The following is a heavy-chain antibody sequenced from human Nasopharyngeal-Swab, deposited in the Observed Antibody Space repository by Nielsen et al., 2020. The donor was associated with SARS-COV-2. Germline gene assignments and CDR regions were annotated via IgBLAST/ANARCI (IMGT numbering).Heavy chain of an antibody. Sequence: GESLKISCAASGFTFSSYAMHWVRQAPGKGLEWVAVISYDGSNKYYADSVKGRFTISRDNSKNTLYLHMNSLSAEDTAVYYCARGDYGDYAGMGVDYWGQGTLVTVSS. CDR3: ARGDYGDYAGMGVDY. CDR2: ISYDGSNK. D-gene: IGHD4-17*01. J-gene: IGHJ4*02. V-gene: IGHV3-30*04. CDR1: GFTFSSYA.